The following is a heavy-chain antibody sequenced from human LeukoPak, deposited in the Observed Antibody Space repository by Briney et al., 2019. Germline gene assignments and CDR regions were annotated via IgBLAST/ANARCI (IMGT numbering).Heavy chain of an antibody. CDR3: ARKYYYGRGRYFDY. V-gene: IGHV4-34*01. CDR2: INHSGST. D-gene: IGHD3-10*01. CDR1: GFTFSSYW. Sequence: GSLRLSCAASGFTFSSYWMSWVRQAPGKGLEWIGEINHSGSTNYNPSLESRVTISVDTSKNQFSLKLSSVTAADTAVYYCARKYYYGRGRYFDYWGQGTLVTVSS. J-gene: IGHJ4*02.